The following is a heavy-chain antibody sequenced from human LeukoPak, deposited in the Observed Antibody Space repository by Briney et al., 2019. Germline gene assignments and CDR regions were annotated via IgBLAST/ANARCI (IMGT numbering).Heavy chain of an antibody. J-gene: IGHJ6*03. Sequence: SETLSLTCAVYGGSFSCYYWSWIRQPPGKGLEWIGEINHSGSTNYNPSLKSRVTISVDTSKNQFSLKLSSVTAADTAVYYCARVSTEYSSSSAYYYYYMDVWGKGTTVTVSS. V-gene: IGHV4-34*01. CDR3: ARVSTEYSSSSAYYYYYMDV. CDR1: GGSFSCYY. CDR2: INHSGST. D-gene: IGHD6-6*01.